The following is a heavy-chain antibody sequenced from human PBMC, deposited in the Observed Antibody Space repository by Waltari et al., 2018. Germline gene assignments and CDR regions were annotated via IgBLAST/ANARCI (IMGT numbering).Heavy chain of an antibody. D-gene: IGHD2-21*02. J-gene: IGHJ5*02. CDR3: ARHQDWVVVSATWFDP. V-gene: IGHV4-39*01. CDR2: IYYSGNT. CDR1: GGSISSTNYY. Sequence: QLRLQESGPGLVKPSDTLSLTCTVPGGSISSTNYYWGWIRQPPGKGLEGIGSIYYSGNTYYNPSLKSRVTMSADTSKNQFSLKLSSVTAADTAVYYCARHQDWVVVSATWFDPWGQGTLVTVSS.